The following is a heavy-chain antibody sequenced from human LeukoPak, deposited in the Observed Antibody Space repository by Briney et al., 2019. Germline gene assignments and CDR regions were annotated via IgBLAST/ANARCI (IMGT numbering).Heavy chain of an antibody. CDR3: AREFLPCYYDSSGYYQPFDY. V-gene: IGHV1-69*04. J-gene: IGHJ4*02. D-gene: IGHD3-22*01. CDR2: IIPILGIA. CDR1: GGTFSSYA. Sequence: SVKVSCKASGGTFSSYAISWVRQAPGQGLEWMGRIIPILGIANYAQKFQGRVTITADKSTSTAYMELSSLRSEDTAVYYCAREFLPCYYDSSGYYQPFDYWAREPWSPSPQ.